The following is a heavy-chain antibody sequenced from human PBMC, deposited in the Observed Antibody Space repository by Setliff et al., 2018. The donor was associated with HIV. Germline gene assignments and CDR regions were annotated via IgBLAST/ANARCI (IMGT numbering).Heavy chain of an antibody. CDR1: GYTLTELS. V-gene: IGHV1-24*01. D-gene: IGHD6-25*01. J-gene: IGHJ3*02. CDR3: TRSRRRLDAFDI. CDR2: FDPEDGET. Sequence: GASVKVSCKVSGYTLTELSMHWVRQAPGKGLEWMGGFDPEDGETIYAQKFQGRVTMTEDTSIDTAYMELSSLRSEDTAVYYCTRSRRRLDAFDIWGQGTMVTVS.